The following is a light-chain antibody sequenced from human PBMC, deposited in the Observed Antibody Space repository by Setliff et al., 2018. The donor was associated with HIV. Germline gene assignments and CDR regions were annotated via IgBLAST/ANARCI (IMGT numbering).Light chain of an antibody. CDR2: EVT. J-gene: IGLJ1*01. Sequence: QSVLTQPASVSGSPGQSITISCTGTSSDVGSYNLVSWYQQRPGKAPKLIMYEVTKWPSGISDRFSGSKSGNTASLTISGLQADDEADYYCCSYAGSSYVFGTGTKVTVL. CDR3: CSYAGSSYV. V-gene: IGLV2-23*02. CDR1: SSDVGSYNL.